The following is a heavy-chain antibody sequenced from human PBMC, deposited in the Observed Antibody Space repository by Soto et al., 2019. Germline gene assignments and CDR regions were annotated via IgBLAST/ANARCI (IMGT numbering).Heavy chain of an antibody. J-gene: IGHJ4*02. D-gene: IGHD6-13*01. CDR2: INHSGST. V-gene: IGHV4-34*01. CDR1: GGSFSGYY. CDR3: ARTYSSSWSPFDY. Sequence: PSETLSLTCAVSGGSFSGYYWSWIRQPPGKGLEWIGEINHSGSTNYNPSLKSRVTISVDTSKNQFSLKLSSVTAADTAVYYCARTYSSSWSPFDYWGQGTLVTVS.